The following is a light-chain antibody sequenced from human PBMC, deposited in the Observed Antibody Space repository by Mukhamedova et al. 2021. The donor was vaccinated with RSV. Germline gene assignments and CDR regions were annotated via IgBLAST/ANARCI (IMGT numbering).Light chain of an antibody. J-gene: IGKJ3*01. V-gene: IGKV1-6*01. CDR2: AAS. CDR3: LQDYNYPRT. Sequence: WYQRRVHGRAPKFLIYAASTLHSGVPSRFSGSGSGTDFTLTINSLQPEDFATYYCLQDYNYPRTFGPGTKVNIK.